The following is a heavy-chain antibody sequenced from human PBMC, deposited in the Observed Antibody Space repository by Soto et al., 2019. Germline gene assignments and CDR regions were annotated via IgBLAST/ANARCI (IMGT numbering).Heavy chain of an antibody. D-gene: IGHD6-19*01. V-gene: IGHV3-21*04. CDR2: ISSTTNYI. Sequence: VGSLRLSCAASGFTFTRYSMNWVRQAPGKVLEWVSSISSTTNYIYYADSVKGRFTISRDNSKNTLYLQMNSLRAEDTAVYYCAKDAVAGTLWYFDYWGQGTLVTVT. J-gene: IGHJ4*02. CDR1: GFTFTRYS. CDR3: AKDAVAGTLWYFDY.